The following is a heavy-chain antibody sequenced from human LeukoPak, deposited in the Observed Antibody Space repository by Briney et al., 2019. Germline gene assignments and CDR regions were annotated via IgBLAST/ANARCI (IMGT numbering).Heavy chain of an antibody. CDR1: GFTFSNAW. CDR2: IKSKTDGGTT. J-gene: IGHJ6*03. Sequence: TGGSLRLSCEGSGFTFSNAWMTRVRQAPGKGLEWVGRIKSKTDGGTTDYAAPVKGRFTISRDDSKNTLYLQMNSLKTEDTAVYYCTTLMYYYDSSGYRRDYYYYMDVWGKGTTVTISS. V-gene: IGHV3-15*01. D-gene: IGHD3-22*01. CDR3: TTLMYYYDSSGYRRDYYYYMDV.